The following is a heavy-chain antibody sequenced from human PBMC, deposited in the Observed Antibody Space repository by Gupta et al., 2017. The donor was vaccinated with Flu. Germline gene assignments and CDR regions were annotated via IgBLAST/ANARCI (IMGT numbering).Heavy chain of an antibody. CDR3: VKGSSSLRPYYFDY. CDR1: GFNFRRYT. J-gene: IGHJ4*02. D-gene: IGHD6-6*01. CDR2: ISDGGGST. Sequence: EVQLLESGGGSVQPGGSLRLSCEASGFNFRRYTISWVRQAPGKGLEWVSAISDGGGSTYYADSVKGRFTISRDNSKNTLYLQMNSLRAEDTAVYYCVKGSSSLRPYYFDYWGQGTLVTVSS. V-gene: IGHV3-23*01.